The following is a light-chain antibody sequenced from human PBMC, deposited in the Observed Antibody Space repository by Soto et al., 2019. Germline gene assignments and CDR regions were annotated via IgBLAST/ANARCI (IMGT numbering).Light chain of an antibody. J-gene: IGLJ3*02. Sequence: QSALTQPASVSGSPGQSITISCTGTNSDVGGYNYVSWYQQHPGKAPKLIIYEVSDRPSGISTRFSASKSGNTASLTISGLQPEDEADYYCCSYTPNNTWVFGGGTKLTVL. CDR3: CSYTPNNTWV. CDR1: NSDVGGYNY. CDR2: EVS. V-gene: IGLV2-14*01.